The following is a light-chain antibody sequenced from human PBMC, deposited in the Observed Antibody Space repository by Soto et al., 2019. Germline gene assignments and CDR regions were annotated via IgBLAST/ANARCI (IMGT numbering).Light chain of an antibody. J-gene: IGKJ1*01. CDR3: QLYNSYSEA. CDR2: KAS. Sequence: DIQMTQSPSTLSGSVGDRVTITCRASQTISSWLAWYQQKPGKAPTLLIYKASTLKSVVPSRFSGSGSGTEFTLTISSLQPDYVATYYCQLYNSYSEAFGQGTTVELK. CDR1: QTISSW. V-gene: IGKV1-5*03.